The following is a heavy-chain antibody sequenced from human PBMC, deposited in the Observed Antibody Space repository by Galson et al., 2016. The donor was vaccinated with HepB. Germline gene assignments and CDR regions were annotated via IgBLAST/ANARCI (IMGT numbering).Heavy chain of an antibody. CDR2: INPSGGST. V-gene: IGHV1-46*01. J-gene: IGHJ4*02. D-gene: IGHD3-22*01. CDR3: ARGGYYDSSGALRY. Sequence: SVQVSCKASGYTVSRYGISWVRQAPGPGLEWMGVINPSGGSTHATQKFQGRVTLTMDTSTTTVYMELSSLSSEDTAVYFCARGGYYDSSGALRYWGQGPLVTVSS. CDR1: GYTVSRYG.